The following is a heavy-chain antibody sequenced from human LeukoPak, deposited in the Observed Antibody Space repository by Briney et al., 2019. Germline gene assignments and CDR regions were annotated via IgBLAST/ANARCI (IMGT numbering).Heavy chain of an antibody. D-gene: IGHD3-10*01. V-gene: IGHV1-46*01. CDR1: GYTFTSYY. CDR3: ATDLGITMVRGAVY. J-gene: IGHJ4*02. CDR2: INPSGGST. Sequence: GASVKVSCKASGYTFTSYYMHWVRQAPGQGLEWMGIINPSGGSTSYAQKFQGRVTMTRDMSTSTAYMELSSLRSEDTAVYYCATDLGITMVRGAVYWGQGTLVTVSS.